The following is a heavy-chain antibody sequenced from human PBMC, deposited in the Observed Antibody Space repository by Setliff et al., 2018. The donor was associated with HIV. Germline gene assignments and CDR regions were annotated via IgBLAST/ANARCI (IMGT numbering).Heavy chain of an antibody. V-gene: IGHV1-3*01. Sequence: AASVKVSCKASGYTLTSYSMHWVRQAPGRGLEWMGWINAGNGNTKYSQKFQGRVTMTRDTSASTVYMELSSLRFEDTAVYYCARAASAAMWGGGAFDIWGQGTMVTVSS. CDR1: GYTLTSYS. D-gene: IGHD2-2*01. CDR2: INAGNGNT. CDR3: ARAASAAMWGGGAFDI. J-gene: IGHJ3*02.